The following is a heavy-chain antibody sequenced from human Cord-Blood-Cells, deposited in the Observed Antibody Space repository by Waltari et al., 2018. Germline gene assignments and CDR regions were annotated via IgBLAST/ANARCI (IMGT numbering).Heavy chain of an antibody. CDR3: AKGGYCSSTSCYYDFWSGYYYYYGMDV. D-gene: IGHD2-2*01. J-gene: IGHJ6*02. Sequence: EVQLVESGGGLVQPGGSLRLSCAAPGFTFSSYALSWVCQAPGKGREWVSAISGSGGSTYYADSVKGRFTISRDNSKNTLYLQMNSLRAENTAVYYCAKGGYCSSTSCYYDFWSGYYYYYGMDVWGQGTTVTVSS. V-gene: IGHV3-23*04. CDR1: GFTFSSYA. CDR2: ISGSGGST.